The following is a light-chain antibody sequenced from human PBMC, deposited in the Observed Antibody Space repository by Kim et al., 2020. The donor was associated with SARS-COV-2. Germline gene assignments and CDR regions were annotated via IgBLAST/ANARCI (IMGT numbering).Light chain of an antibody. Sequence: GQRVTMSCFGSSSNIEKNYVYWYQQIPGTAPKVLIYRTNERPSGLPDRFTGSKSGTSASLAISGLRSEDEADYYCAAWDDRVSGRVFGGGTQLTVL. V-gene: IGLV1-47*01. CDR3: AAWDDRVSGRV. CDR2: RTN. J-gene: IGLJ3*02. CDR1: SSNIEKNY.